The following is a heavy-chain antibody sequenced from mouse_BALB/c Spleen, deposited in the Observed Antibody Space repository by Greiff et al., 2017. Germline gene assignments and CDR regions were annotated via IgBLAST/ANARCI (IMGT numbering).Heavy chain of an antibody. V-gene: IGHV2-6-2*01. CDR3: ARHDGKQRGSTMIRAMDY. D-gene: IGHD2-4*01. CDR2: IWSDGST. CDR1: GFSLTSYG. Sequence: VKLMESGPDLVAPSQSLSITCTVSGFSLTSYGVHWVRQPPGKGLEWLVVIWSDGSTTYNSALKSRLSISKDNSKSQVFLKMNSLQTDDTAMYYCARHDGKQRGSTMIRAMDYWGQGTSVTVSS. J-gene: IGHJ4*01.